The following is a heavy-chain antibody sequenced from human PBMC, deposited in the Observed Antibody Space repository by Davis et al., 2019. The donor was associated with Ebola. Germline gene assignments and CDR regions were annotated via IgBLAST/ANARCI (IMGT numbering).Heavy chain of an antibody. CDR2: ISASGADI. Sequence: GESLKISCAASGFTFSNYAMSWVRQAPGGGLEWVSGISASGADIKYADSVRGRFSISRDDSKNTLYLQMNSLRVEDTAVYFCARDRLGYSSSFDYWGLGTRVTVSS. D-gene: IGHD5-12*01. J-gene: IGHJ4*02. V-gene: IGHV3-23*01. CDR3: ARDRLGYSSSFDY. CDR1: GFTFSNYA.